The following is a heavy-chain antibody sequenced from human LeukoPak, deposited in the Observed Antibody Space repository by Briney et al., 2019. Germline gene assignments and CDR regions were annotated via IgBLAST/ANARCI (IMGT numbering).Heavy chain of an antibody. Sequence: ASVKVSCKASGYTFTSYDIHWVRQATGQGLEWMGWMNPNSGDTGYPQKFQGRVTMTRDTSITTAHMELSSLTSEDTAVYYCASTSSGWYYFDYWGQGTLVTVSS. CDR2: MNPNSGDT. D-gene: IGHD6-19*01. J-gene: IGHJ4*02. V-gene: IGHV1-8*01. CDR3: ASTSSGWYYFDY. CDR1: GYTFTSYD.